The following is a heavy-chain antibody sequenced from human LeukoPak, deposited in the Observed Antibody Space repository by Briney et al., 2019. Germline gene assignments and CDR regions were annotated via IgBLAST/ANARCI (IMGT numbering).Heavy chain of an antibody. V-gene: IGHV3-66*01. CDR3: ARGYVQGN. CDR1: GFTFGDYA. CDR2: IFSGGST. Sequence: PGRSLRLSCTASGFTFGDYAMSWVRQAPGKGLEWVSVIFSGGSTYYADSVKGRFTISRDNSKNTLYLQMNSLRAEDTAVYYCARGYVQGNWGQGTLVTVSS. D-gene: IGHD3-10*02. J-gene: IGHJ4*02.